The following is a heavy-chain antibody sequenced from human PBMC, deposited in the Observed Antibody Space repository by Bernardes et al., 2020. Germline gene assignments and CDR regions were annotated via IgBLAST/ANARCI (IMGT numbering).Heavy chain of an antibody. CDR2: INHSGST. J-gene: IGHJ4*02. D-gene: IGHD2-21*01. CDR3: ATSGAGDYFDY. CDR1: GGSFSGYY. V-gene: IGHV4-34*01. Sequence: ETLSLTCAVYGGSFSGYYWSWIRQPPGKGLEWIGEINHSGSTNYNPSLKSRVTISVDTSKNQFSLKLSSVTAADTAVYYCATSGAGDYFDYWGQGTLVTVSS.